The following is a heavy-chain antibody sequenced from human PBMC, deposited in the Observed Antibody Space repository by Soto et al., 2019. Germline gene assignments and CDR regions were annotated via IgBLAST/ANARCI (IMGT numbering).Heavy chain of an antibody. CDR2: IYHSGST. D-gene: IGHD3-22*01. CDR1: GGSISSNNW. J-gene: IGHJ4*02. V-gene: IGHV4-4*02. CDR3: ASKYYYDGYFDY. Sequence: PSETLSLTCAVSGGSISSNNWCSWARQPPGKGLEWIGEIYHSGSTNYNPSLKSRVTISVDKSKNQFSLNLSSVTAADTAVYYCASKYYYDGYFDYWGQGTLVTVS.